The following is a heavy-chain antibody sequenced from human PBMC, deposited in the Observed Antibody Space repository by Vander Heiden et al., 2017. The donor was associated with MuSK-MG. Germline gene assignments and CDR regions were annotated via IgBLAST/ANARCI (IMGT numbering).Heavy chain of an antibody. J-gene: IGHJ5*02. CDR1: GFTFDDYA. D-gene: IGHD2-15*01. CDR2: ISWNSGSI. V-gene: IGHV3-9*01. Sequence: EVQLVESGGGLVQPGRSLRLSCAASGFTFDDYAMHWVRQAPGKGLEWVSGISWNSGSIGYADSVKGRVTISRDNAKNSLYLQMNSLRAEDTALYYCAKDTVSTSGGGNNWFDPWGHGTLVTVYS. CDR3: AKDTVSTSGGGNNWFDP.